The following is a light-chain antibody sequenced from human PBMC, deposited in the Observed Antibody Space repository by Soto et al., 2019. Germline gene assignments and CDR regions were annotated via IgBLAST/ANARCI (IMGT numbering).Light chain of an antibody. CDR3: QQYNNWQT. Sequence: IFMTQSPATPSVSPWERVTFSCRASQSVSYYLAWYQQKPGQAPRLLIYDVSNRATGIPARFSGSGSGTEFTLTISSLQSEDFAIYYCQQYNNWQTFGQGTKVDIK. V-gene: IGKV3D-15*01. J-gene: IGKJ1*01. CDR1: QSVSYY. CDR2: DVS.